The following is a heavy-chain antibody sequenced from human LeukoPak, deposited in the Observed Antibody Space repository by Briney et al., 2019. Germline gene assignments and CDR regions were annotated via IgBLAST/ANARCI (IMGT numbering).Heavy chain of an antibody. CDR3: ARDIGTDYGDFSDAFDI. V-gene: IGHV1-18*01. CDR1: GYTFTSYG. CDR2: ISACNGNT. D-gene: IGHD4-17*01. J-gene: IGHJ3*02. Sequence: ASVKVSCKASGYTFTSYGISWVRQAPGQGLEWMGWISACNGNTNYAQKLQGRVTMTTDTSTSTAYMELRSLRSDDTAVYYCARDIGTDYGDFSDAFDIWGQGTMVTVSS.